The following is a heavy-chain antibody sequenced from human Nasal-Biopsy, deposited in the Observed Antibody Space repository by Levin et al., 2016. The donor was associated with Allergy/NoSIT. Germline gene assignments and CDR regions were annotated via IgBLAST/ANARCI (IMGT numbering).Heavy chain of an antibody. Sequence: ASVKVSCKSSRYTFSNLYIHWVRQAPGQSLEWMGVINPGGSTTYAQKFQGRVTITRDTSTSTVYMGLTSLTSEDTAVYYCARDVTGLWYFGLWGRGTLVTVSS. CDR1: RYTFSNLY. J-gene: IGHJ2*01. V-gene: IGHV1-46*01. CDR2: INPGGST. CDR3: ARDVTGLWYFGL. D-gene: IGHD2-21*02.